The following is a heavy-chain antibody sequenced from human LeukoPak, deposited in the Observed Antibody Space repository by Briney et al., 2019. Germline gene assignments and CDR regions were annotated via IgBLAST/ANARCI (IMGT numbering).Heavy chain of an antibody. Sequence: GRSLRLSCAASGFTFDDYAMHWVRQAPGKGLEWVSGISWNSGSMGYADSVKGRFTISRDNAKNSLYLQMNSLRAEDTALYYCAEAPERWLQSDAFDIWGQGTMVTVSS. CDR3: AEAPERWLQSDAFDI. D-gene: IGHD5-12*01. CDR2: ISWNSGSM. CDR1: GFTFDDYA. J-gene: IGHJ3*02. V-gene: IGHV3-9*01.